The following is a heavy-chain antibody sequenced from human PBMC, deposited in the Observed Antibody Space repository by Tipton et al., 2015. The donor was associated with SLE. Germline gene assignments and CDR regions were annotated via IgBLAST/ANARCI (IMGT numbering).Heavy chain of an antibody. J-gene: IGHJ6*03. D-gene: IGHD5-18*01. CDR2: IYYSGNT. Sequence: TLSLTCTVSGGSISSSSYFWGWIRQPPGKGLEWIGSIYYSGNTYYNPSLKSRVTISVDTSKNQFSLKLSSVTAADTAVYYCARDSTPGRGYSYGLYMDVWGKGTTVTVSS. V-gene: IGHV4-39*07. CDR1: GGSISSSSYF. CDR3: ARDSTPGRGYSYGLYMDV.